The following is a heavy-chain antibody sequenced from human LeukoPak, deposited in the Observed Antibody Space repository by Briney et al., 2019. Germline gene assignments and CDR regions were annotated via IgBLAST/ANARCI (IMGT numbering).Heavy chain of an antibody. CDR3: ARGLLGDTAMVLPLGPLYYFDY. CDR2: INHSGST. CDR1: GGSVSSSRYY. V-gene: IGHV4-39*07. J-gene: IGHJ4*02. D-gene: IGHD5-18*01. Sequence: SSETLSLTCPVSGGSVSSSRYYWGWIRQPPGKGLEWIGEINHSGSTNYNPSLKSRVTISVDTSKNQFSLKLSSVTAADTAVYYCARGLLGDTAMVLPLGPLYYFDYWGRGTLVTVSS.